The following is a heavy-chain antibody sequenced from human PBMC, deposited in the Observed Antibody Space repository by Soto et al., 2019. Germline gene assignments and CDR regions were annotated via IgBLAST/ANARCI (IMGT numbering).Heavy chain of an antibody. J-gene: IGHJ6*02. D-gene: IGHD6-13*01. Sequence: ASVKVSCKTSGFTFSAYYIYWVRQAPGQGLEWIGWINPNSGGTNNAQKFQGRVTMTRDTSTSTVYMELSALISDDTAVYYCARSLLDEYSSSWRSAYYGMDVWGQGTTVTVSS. CDR2: INPNSGGT. V-gene: IGHV1-2*02. CDR1: GFTFSAYY. CDR3: ARSLLDEYSSSWRSAYYGMDV.